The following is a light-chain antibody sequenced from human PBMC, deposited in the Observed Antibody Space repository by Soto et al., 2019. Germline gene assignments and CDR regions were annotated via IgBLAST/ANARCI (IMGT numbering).Light chain of an antibody. V-gene: IGKV1-9*01. CDR1: QDIAIY. CDR3: QQLRMYPST. CDR2: AAS. Sequence: IQMTQFPSSLSSSVGYRFTITCRSSQDIAIYLDWYQQKPGEAPKLLIYAASTLYGGVPSRFSGSGSGTDFALTITSLQAEDFATYYCQQLRMYPSTFGGGTKV. J-gene: IGKJ4*01.